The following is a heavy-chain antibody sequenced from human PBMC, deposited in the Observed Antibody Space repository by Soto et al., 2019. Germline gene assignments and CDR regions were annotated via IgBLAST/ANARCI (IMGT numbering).Heavy chain of an antibody. J-gene: IGHJ6*02. Sequence: PGGSLRLSCAAAGLNFISYNMNWVSKDTGKGLEWVAVISYDGSNKYYADSVKGRFTISRDNSKNTLYLQMNSLRAEDTAVYYCAKDPGSSYYYYGMDVWGQGTTVTVSS. CDR1: GLNFISYN. CDR2: ISYDGSNK. CDR3: AKDPGSSYYYYGMDV. V-gene: IGHV3-30*18.